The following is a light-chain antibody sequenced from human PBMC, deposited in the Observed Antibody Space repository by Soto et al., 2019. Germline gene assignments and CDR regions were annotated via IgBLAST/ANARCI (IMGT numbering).Light chain of an antibody. Sequence: QSALTQPPSVSGSPGQSVTISCTGASSDVGSYNRVSWYQQFPATAPKLLIYEVSNRPSGVPDRFSGSKSGNTASLTISGPQAEDEADYHCKFFKSSSTYVFGTGTKLTVL. CDR2: EVS. CDR3: KFFKSSSTYV. CDR1: SSDVGSYNR. J-gene: IGLJ1*01. V-gene: IGLV2-18*01.